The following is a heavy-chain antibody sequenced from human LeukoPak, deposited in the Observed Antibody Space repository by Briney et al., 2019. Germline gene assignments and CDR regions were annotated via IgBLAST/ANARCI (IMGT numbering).Heavy chain of an antibody. V-gene: IGHV6-1*01. CDR1: GDSVSSNSAA. CDR3: AREDIVATTKPYYYYYYMDV. CDR2: TYYRSKWYN. D-gene: IGHD5-12*01. J-gene: IGHJ6*03. Sequence: SQTLSLTCAISGDSVSSNSAAWNWIRQSPSRGLEWLGRTYYRSKWYNDYAVSVKSRITINPDTSKNQFSLQLNSVTPEDTAVYYCAREDIVATTKPYYYYYYMDVWGKGTTVTVSS.